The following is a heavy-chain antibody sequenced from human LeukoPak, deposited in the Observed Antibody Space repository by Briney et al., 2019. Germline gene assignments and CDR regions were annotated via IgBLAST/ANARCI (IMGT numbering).Heavy chain of an antibody. V-gene: IGHV3-30*18. CDR3: AKPTPNTEYYFDY. J-gene: IGHJ4*02. CDR1: GFTFSSYG. Sequence: GGSLRLSCAASGFTFSSYGMHWVRQAPGKGLEWVAVISYDGSNKYYADSVKGRFTISRDNSKNTLYLQMNSLRAEDTAVYYCAKPTPNTEYYFDYWGQGTLVTVSS. CDR2: ISYDGSNK. D-gene: IGHD3-10*01.